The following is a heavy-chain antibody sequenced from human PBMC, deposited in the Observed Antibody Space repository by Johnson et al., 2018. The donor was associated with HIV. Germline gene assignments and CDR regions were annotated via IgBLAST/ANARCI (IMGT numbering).Heavy chain of an antibody. CDR3: ARACRDGYTCDAFDI. Sequence: QVQLVESGGGVVQPGRSLRLSCAASGFTFSSYAMRWVRQAPGKGLAWVAVISYDGSNKYYADSVKGRFTISRDNSKNTLYLQMNSLRAEDTAVYYCARACRDGYTCDAFDIWGQGTMVTVSS. CDR2: ISYDGSNK. D-gene: IGHD5-24*01. V-gene: IGHV3-30-3*01. J-gene: IGHJ3*02. CDR1: GFTFSSYA.